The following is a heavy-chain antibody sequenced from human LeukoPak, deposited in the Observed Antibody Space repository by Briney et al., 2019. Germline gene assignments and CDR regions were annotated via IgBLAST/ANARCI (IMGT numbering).Heavy chain of an antibody. V-gene: IGHV4-39*07. D-gene: IGHD1-26*01. CDR3: ARDYRLLYYMDA. Sequence: SETLSLTCTVSGGSIRNLDYHWGWIRQHPGKALEWIGSVYYSGRTYYNPSLKSRVTISVDTSQSQFSLKLTSVTAADTAVYYCARDYRLLYYMDAWGKGTTVTVAS. CDR2: VYYSGRT. J-gene: IGHJ6*03. CDR1: GGSIRNLDYH.